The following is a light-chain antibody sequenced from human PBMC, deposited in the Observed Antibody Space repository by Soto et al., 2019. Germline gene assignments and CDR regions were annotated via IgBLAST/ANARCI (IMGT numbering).Light chain of an antibody. J-gene: IGKJ2*01. CDR2: GAS. Sequence: IVLTQSPGPLSLSPGERATLSCRASQSVSSTYLAWYQQKPGQAPRLLIYGASSRATGIPDRFSGSASWTDFTLTSNRLEPEDFAIYYCQQYGDSRTFGQGTKLEIK. V-gene: IGKV3-20*01. CDR1: QSVSSTY. CDR3: QQYGDSRT.